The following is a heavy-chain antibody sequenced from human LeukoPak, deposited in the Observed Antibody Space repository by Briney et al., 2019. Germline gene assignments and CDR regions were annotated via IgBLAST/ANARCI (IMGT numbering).Heavy chain of an antibody. CDR3: ARWRGAQSEFVV. D-gene: IGHD3-3*01. Sequence: GGSLRLSCAASGFTFSNYMMHWVRQAPGKGLVWVSRIKSDGITITYADSVKGRFTISRDDARNTVYLQMNSLRAEDTAVYYCARWRGAQSEFVVWGQGTLVTVSS. V-gene: IGHV3-74*01. CDR2: IKSDGITI. J-gene: IGHJ4*02. CDR1: GFTFSNYM.